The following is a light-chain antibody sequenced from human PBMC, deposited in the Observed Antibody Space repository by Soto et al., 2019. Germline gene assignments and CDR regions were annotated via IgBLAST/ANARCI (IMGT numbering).Light chain of an antibody. Sequence: DIQLTQSPSFLSASVGDRVTITCRASQGLSSSLAWYQQRPGKAPQLLIYPASTLQSGVPARFSGSGSGTEFALTISSLQYEDFSTYYCQQLNAYPLTFGGGTKVEIK. J-gene: IGKJ4*01. V-gene: IGKV1-9*01. CDR3: QQLNAYPLT. CDR1: QGLSSS. CDR2: PAS.